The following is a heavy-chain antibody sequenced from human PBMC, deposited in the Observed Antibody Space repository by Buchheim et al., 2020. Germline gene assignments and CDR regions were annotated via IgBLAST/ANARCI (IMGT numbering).Heavy chain of an antibody. V-gene: IGHV4-39*01. Sequence: QLQLQESGPGLVKPSETLSLTCTVSGGSISSSSYYWGWIRQPPGKGLEWIGSIYYRGSTYYNPSLKSRVTISVDKSKNQFSLKLSSVTAADTAVYYCARHFESFTIFGVVKTDGMDVWGQGTT. CDR1: GGSISSSSYY. CDR2: IYYRGST. CDR3: ARHFESFTIFGVVKTDGMDV. J-gene: IGHJ6*02. D-gene: IGHD3-3*01.